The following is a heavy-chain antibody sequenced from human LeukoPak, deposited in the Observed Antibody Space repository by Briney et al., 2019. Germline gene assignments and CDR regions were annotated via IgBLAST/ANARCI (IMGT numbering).Heavy chain of an antibody. Sequence: GASVKVSCKASGYTFTNYYMHWVRQAPGQGLEWMGIINPSGGSTNYAQKFQGRVTMTRDASTSTVYMELSSLRSEDTAVYYCAREHSGYDSWGQGTLLTVSS. J-gene: IGHJ5*02. CDR3: AREHSGYDS. V-gene: IGHV1-46*01. CDR1: GYTFTNYY. CDR2: INPSGGST. D-gene: IGHD5-12*01.